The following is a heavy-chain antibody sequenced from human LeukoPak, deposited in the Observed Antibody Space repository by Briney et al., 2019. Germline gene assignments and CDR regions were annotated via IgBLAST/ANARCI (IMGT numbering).Heavy chain of an antibody. D-gene: IGHD3-22*01. V-gene: IGHV3-7*01. CDR1: GFTFSSYW. CDR2: IKQDGSEK. CDR3: ASAYDSSGYYRGAFDI. Sequence: GGSLRLSCAASGFTFSSYWMSWVRQAPGKGLEWVANIKQDGSEKYYVDSVKGRFTISRDNAKNSLYLQMNSLRAEDTAVYYCASAYDSSGYYRGAFDIWGQGTMVTVSS. J-gene: IGHJ3*02.